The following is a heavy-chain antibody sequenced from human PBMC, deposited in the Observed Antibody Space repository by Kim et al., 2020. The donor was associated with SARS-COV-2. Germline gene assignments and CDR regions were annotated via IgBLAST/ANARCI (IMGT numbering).Heavy chain of an antibody. D-gene: IGHD6-13*01. J-gene: IGHJ4*02. V-gene: IGHV4-39*01. CDR2: IYDSGST. CDR3: AKAGNSDYYFDY. Sequence: SETLSLTCTVSGGSISSSIYYWVWIRQPPGKGREWIGNIYDSGSTYYNPSLKSRVTISVDTSKNQFSLKLSSVTAADTAVYYCAKAGNSDYYFDYWGQGTLVTVSS. CDR1: GGSISSSIYY.